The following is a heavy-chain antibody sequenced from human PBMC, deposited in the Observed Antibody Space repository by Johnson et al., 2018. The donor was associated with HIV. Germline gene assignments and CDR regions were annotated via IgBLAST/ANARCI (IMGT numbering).Heavy chain of an antibody. V-gene: IGHV3-7*01. Sequence: VQLVESGGGLVQPGGSLRLSCAASGFTVSNIYMSWVRQAPGRGLERVANIKQDGSEKSYADSVKGRFTISRDNSKNTLYLQMNSLRAEDTAVYYCARDLGDSSSSWRELSAFDIWGQGTMVTVSS. CDR3: ARDLGDSSSSWRELSAFDI. CDR1: GFTVSNIY. D-gene: IGHD6-6*01. J-gene: IGHJ3*02. CDR2: IKQDGSEK.